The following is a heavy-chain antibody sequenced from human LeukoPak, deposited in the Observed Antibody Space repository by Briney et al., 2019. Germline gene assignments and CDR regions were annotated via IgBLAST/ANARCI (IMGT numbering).Heavy chain of an antibody. CDR2: IKNDGSDK. CDR3: VNLGYSD. Sequence: GGSLRLSCEASGFSFSAAWMTWVRQAPGKGLGWVATIKNDGSDKYYVDSVKGRFTLSRDNAKNSVYLQMNSLRVEDTAVYYCVNLGYSDGGQGSLVTVSS. D-gene: IGHD5-12*01. CDR1: GFSFSAAW. V-gene: IGHV3-7*01. J-gene: IGHJ4*02.